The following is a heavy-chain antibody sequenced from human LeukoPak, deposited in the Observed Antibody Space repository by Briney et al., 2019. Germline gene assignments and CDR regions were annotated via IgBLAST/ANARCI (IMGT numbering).Heavy chain of an antibody. CDR1: GASIMSGGYS. CDR2: FYHSGRT. D-gene: IGHD3-3*01. V-gene: IGHV4-30-2*01. J-gene: IGHJ4*02. Sequence: SETLSLTCALSGASIMSGGYSWSWIRQPPGKGLEWIGYFYHSGRTYYNPSLKSRVTISVDKSKNQVSLRLNSMTAADTAVYYCARTVTIFGVVIPHFDYWGQGTLVTVSS. CDR3: ARTVTIFGVVIPHFDY.